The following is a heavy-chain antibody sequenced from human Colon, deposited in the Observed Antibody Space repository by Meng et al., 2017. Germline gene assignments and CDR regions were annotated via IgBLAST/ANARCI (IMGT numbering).Heavy chain of an antibody. Sequence: GSLRLSCTVSGYSIGSGYYWGWIRQPPGKGLEWRGSIFHSGTTYYNPPLNTRVTLSVDTSKNQYSLKLSAGTAAHTAVYYCMRESTAIAGSPPHYWGQGTLVTVSS. V-gene: IGHV4-38-2*02. CDR3: MRESTAIAGSPPHY. J-gene: IGHJ4*02. CDR1: GYSIGSGYY. CDR2: IFHSGTT. D-gene: IGHD5-18*01.